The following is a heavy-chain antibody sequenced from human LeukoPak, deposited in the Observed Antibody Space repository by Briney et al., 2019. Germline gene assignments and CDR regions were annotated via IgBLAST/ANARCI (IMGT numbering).Heavy chain of an antibody. Sequence: SETLSLTCTVSGGSISSSSYYWGWIRQPPGKGLEWIGSIYYSGSTYYNPSPKSRVTISVDTSKNQFSLKLSSVTAADTAVYYCAREFTDCSSTSCYPKTRYFQHWGQGTLVTVSS. CDR3: AREFTDCSSTSCYPKTRYFQH. CDR2: IYYSGST. V-gene: IGHV4-39*07. CDR1: GGSISSSSYY. J-gene: IGHJ1*01. D-gene: IGHD2-2*01.